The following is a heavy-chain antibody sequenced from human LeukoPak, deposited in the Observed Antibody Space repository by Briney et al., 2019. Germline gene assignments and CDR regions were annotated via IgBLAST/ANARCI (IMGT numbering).Heavy chain of an antibody. CDR3: TTDALYAGGAFDI. CDR1: GFTFSNAW. J-gene: IGHJ3*02. Sequence: GGSLRLSCAAPGFTFSNAWMSWVRQAPGKGLEWVGRIKSKTDGGTTDYAAPVKGRFTISRDDSKNTLYLQMNSLKTEDTAVYYCTTDALYAGGAFDIWGQGTMVTVSS. D-gene: IGHD5/OR15-5a*01. CDR2: IKSKTDGGTT. V-gene: IGHV3-15*01.